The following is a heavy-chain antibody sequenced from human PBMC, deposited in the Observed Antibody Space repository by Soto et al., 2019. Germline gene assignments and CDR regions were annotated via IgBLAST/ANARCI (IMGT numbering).Heavy chain of an antibody. CDR1: GFTFSSYG. J-gene: IGHJ6*02. CDR2: IWYDGSNK. CDR3: ARALGYCSGGSCYDFYYYYYGMDA. V-gene: IGHV3-33*01. Sequence: LRLSCAASGFTFSSYGMHWVRQAPGKGLEWVAVIWYDGSNKYYADSVKGRFTISRDNSKNTLYLQMNSLRAEDTAVYYCARALGYCSGGSCYDFYYYYYGMDAWGQGTTVTVSS. D-gene: IGHD2-15*01.